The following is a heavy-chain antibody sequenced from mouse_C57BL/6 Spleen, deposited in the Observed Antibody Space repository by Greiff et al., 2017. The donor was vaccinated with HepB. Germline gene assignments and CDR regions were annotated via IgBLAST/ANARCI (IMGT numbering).Heavy chain of an antibody. J-gene: IGHJ2*01. CDR3: ARDQHYYGSNYFDY. Sequence: VQLQQSGPGLVKPSQSLSLTCSVTGYSITSGYYWNWIRQFPGNKLEWMGYISYDGSNNYNPSLKNRISITRDTSKNQFCLKLNSVTTEDTATYFCARDQHYYGSNYFDYWGQGTTLTVSS. V-gene: IGHV3-6*01. CDR2: ISYDGSN. CDR1: GYSITSGYY. D-gene: IGHD1-1*01.